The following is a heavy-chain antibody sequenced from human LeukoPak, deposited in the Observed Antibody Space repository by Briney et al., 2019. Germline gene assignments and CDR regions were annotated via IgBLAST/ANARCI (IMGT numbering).Heavy chain of an antibody. CDR1: GFTFMTYS. CDR2: ITSSSNYI. J-gene: IGHJ4*02. V-gene: IGHV3-21*06. CDR3: ARVPRASGSQYFDY. Sequence: PGGSLRLSCAASGFTFMTYSMTWVRQAPGKGLEWVSSITSSSNYIHYADSVRGRFTISRDNAKNSLYLQTNSLRAEDTAVYYCARVPRASGSQYFDYWGQGTLVTVSS. D-gene: IGHD3-10*01.